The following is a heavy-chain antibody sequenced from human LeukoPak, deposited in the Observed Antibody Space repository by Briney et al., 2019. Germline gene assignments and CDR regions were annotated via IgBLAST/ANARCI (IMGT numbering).Heavy chain of an antibody. Sequence: GGSLRLSCAASGFTFSSYSMNWVRQAPGKGLEWVSAISGSGGSTYYADSVKGRFTISRDNSKNTLYLQMNSLRAEGTAMYYCARDTHYYGSGSPAFDIWGQGTMVTVSS. CDR2: ISGSGGST. CDR1: GFTFSSYS. J-gene: IGHJ3*02. CDR3: ARDTHYYGSGSPAFDI. D-gene: IGHD3-10*01. V-gene: IGHV3-23*01.